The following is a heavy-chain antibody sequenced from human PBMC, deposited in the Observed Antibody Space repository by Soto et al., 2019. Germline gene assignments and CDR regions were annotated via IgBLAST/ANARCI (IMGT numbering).Heavy chain of an antibody. J-gene: IGHJ4*02. D-gene: IGHD2-2*01. Sequence: EVQLVESGGGLVKPGGSLRLSCAASGFTFSGYTMNWVRQAPGKGLEWVASITSRGSYIYYADSVRGRFTISRDNAKNSLYLQMNSLRAEDTAVYYCARGSNTSSQLRYLDHWGQGTLVTVSS. CDR3: ARGSNTSSQLRYLDH. V-gene: IGHV3-21*01. CDR2: ITSRGSYI. CDR1: GFTFSGYT.